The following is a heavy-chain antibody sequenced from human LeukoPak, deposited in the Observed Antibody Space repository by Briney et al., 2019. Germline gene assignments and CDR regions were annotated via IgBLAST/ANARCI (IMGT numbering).Heavy chain of an antibody. CDR3: AKHLYDFWSGYSFYYYYGMDV. V-gene: IGHV3-30*18. J-gene: IGHJ6*02. CDR2: ISYDGSNK. CDR1: GFTFSSYG. D-gene: IGHD3-3*01. Sequence: GRSLRLSCAASGFTFSSYGMHWVRQAPGKGLEWVAVISYDGSNKYYADSVKGRFTISRDNSKNTLYLQMNSLRAEDTAVYYCAKHLYDFWSGYSFYYYYGMDVWGQGTTVTVSS.